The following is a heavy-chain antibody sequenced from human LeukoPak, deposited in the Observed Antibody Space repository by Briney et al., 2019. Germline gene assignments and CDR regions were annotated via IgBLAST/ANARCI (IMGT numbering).Heavy chain of an antibody. J-gene: IGHJ4*02. V-gene: IGHV3-23*01. Sequence: PGGSLRLSCAASGFTFRRYDMCWVRQAPGKGLEWVSTISGSGGSTYYADSVKGRFTISRDNSKNTLYLQMNSLRAEDTAVYYCAKLLQVDFWSGYLFWGQGTLVTVSS. CDR3: AKLLQVDFWSGYLF. CDR1: GFTFRRYD. D-gene: IGHD3-3*01. CDR2: ISGSGGST.